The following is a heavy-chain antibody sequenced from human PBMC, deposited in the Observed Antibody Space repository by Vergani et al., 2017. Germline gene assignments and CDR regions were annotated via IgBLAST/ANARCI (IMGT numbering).Heavy chain of an antibody. CDR2: ISWNSGSI. CDR1: GFTFDDYA. J-gene: IGHJ2*01. V-gene: IGHV3-9*03. D-gene: IGHD1-26*01. Sequence: EVQLVESGGGLVKPGGSLRLSCAASGFTFDDYAMHWVRQAPGKGLEWVSGISWNSGSIGYADSVKGRFTISRDNAKNSLYLQMNSLRAEDMALYYCAKDMRGSYLFGYFDLWGRGTLVTVSS. CDR3: AKDMRGSYLFGYFDL.